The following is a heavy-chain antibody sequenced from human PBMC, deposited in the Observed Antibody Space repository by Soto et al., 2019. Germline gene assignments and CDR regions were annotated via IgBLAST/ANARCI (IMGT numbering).Heavy chain of an antibody. V-gene: IGHV4-34*01. CDR2: INHSGST. Sequence: SETLFLTCAVYGGSFSVYYWSWIRQPPGKGLEWIGEINHSGSTNYNPSLKSRITLSVDTSKNQFSLNLRSMTAADTARYYCARGITRKVADQGEAHGKYYFESWGHGTLVTVAS. CDR3: ARGITRKVADQGEAHGKYYFES. J-gene: IGHJ4*01. CDR1: GGSFSVYY. D-gene: IGHD3-22*01.